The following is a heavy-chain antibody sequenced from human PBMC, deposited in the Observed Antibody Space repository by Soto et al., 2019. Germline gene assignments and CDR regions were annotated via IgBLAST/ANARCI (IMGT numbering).Heavy chain of an antibody. CDR1: GFTFSSYE. CDR3: ASISGTPSYYYGMDV. CDR2: ISSSGSTI. Sequence: GGSLRLSCAASGFTFSSYEMNWVRQAPGKGLEWVSYISSSGSTIYYADSVKGRFTISRDNAKNSLYLQMNSLRAEDTAVYYCASISGTPSYYYGMDVWGQGTTVTVSS. D-gene: IGHD3-10*01. V-gene: IGHV3-48*03. J-gene: IGHJ6*02.